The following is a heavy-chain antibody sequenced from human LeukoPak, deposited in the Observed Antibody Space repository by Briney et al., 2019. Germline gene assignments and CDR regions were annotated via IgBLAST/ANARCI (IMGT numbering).Heavy chain of an antibody. D-gene: IGHD6-13*01. CDR3: ARAGSSSWFYFDY. CDR1: GFTFDDYA. CDR2: ISWDGGST. J-gene: IGHJ4*02. V-gene: IGHV3-43D*03. Sequence: NPGGSLRLSCAASGFTFDDYAMHWVRQAPGKGLEWVSLISWDGGSTYYADSVKGRFTISRDNSKNSLYLQMNSLRAEDTALYYCARAGSSSWFYFDYWGQGTLVTVSS.